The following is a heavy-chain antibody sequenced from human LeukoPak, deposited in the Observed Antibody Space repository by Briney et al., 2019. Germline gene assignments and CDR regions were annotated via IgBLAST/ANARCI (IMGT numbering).Heavy chain of an antibody. CDR3: ARGLIAVAGFFDY. J-gene: IGHJ4*02. Sequence: GGSLRLSCAASGFTFSSYEMNWGRQAPGKGLEWVSYISSSGSTIYYADSEKGRFTISRDNAKNSLYLQMNSLRAEDTAVYYCARGLIAVAGFFDYWGQGTLVTVSS. D-gene: IGHD6-19*01. V-gene: IGHV3-48*03. CDR2: ISSSGSTI. CDR1: GFTFSSYE.